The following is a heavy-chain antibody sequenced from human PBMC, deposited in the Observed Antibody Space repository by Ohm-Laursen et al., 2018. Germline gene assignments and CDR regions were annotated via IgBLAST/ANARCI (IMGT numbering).Heavy chain of an antibody. J-gene: IGHJ3*02. CDR2: INSDGSST. CDR1: GFTFSSYW. V-gene: IGHV3-74*01. D-gene: IGHD3-3*01. Sequence: GSLRLSCAASGFTFSSYWMHWVRQGPGKGLVWVSRINSDGSSTSYADSVKGRFTISRDNAKNTLYLQMNSLRAEDTAVYYCARNESSYDFWSGYYHDAFDIWGQGTMVTVSS. CDR3: ARNESSYDFWSGYYHDAFDI.